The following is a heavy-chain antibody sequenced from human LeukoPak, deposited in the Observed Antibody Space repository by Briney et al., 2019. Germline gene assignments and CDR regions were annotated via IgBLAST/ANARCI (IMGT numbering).Heavy chain of an antibody. D-gene: IGHD5-12*01. V-gene: IGHV1-46*01. Sequence: ASVKVSCKASGYTFTSYYMHWVRQAPGQGLEWMGIINPSGGSTSYAQKFQGRDTMTRDTSTSTVYMELSSLRSEDTAVYYCARGSRGYSGYDLFDYWGQGTLVTVSS. CDR3: ARGSRGYSGYDLFDY. CDR1: GYTFTSYY. CDR2: INPSGGST. J-gene: IGHJ4*02.